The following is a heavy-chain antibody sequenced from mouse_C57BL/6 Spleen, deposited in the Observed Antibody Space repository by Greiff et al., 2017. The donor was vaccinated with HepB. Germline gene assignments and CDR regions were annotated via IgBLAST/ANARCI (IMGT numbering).Heavy chain of an antibody. D-gene: IGHD1-1*01. J-gene: IGHJ3*01. CDR1: GYTFTDYE. CDR2: IDPETGGT. CDR3: TRIPTARYYYGSSYGAY. V-gene: IGHV1-15*01. Sequence: QVHVKQSGAELVRPGASVTLSCKASGYTFTDYEMHWVKQTPVHGLEWIGAIDPETGGTAYNQKFKGKAILTADKSSSTAYMELRSLTSEDSAVYYCTRIPTARYYYGSSYGAYWGQGTLVTVSA.